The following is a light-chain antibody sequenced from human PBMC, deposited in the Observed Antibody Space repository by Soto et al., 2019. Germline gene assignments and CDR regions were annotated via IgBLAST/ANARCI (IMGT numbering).Light chain of an antibody. Sequence: EIVLTQSPGTLSLSPGERATLSCRASQSVSSSYLAWYQQKPCQAPRLLIYGASSRATGIPDRFSGSGSGTDFTLTISRLEPEDFAVYYCQQYGRTFGEGTKVEI. J-gene: IGKJ1*01. CDR1: QSVSSSY. CDR2: GAS. CDR3: QQYGRT. V-gene: IGKV3-20*01.